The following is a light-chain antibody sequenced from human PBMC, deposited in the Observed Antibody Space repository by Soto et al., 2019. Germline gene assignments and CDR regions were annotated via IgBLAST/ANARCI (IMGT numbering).Light chain of an antibody. CDR3: AVWAQSLTCWV. Sequence: QSVLTQPPSASGTPGQSLTISCSGSSSNIGSHFVYWYQHLPGTAPKLLIFRDGQRPSGVPARFFGSKSGTSASLAITGLRAEDEADYYCAVWAQSLTCWVFGGGTKLTVL. CDR2: RDG. CDR1: SSNIGSHF. V-gene: IGLV1-47*01. J-gene: IGLJ3*02.